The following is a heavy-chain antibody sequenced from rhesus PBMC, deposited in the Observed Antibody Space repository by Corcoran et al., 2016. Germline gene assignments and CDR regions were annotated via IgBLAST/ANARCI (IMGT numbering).Heavy chain of an antibody. J-gene: IGHJ2*01. D-gene: IGHD5-42*01. CDR1: GYSISSGYY. Sequence: QVQLQESGPGLVKPSETLSLTCAVSGYSISSGYYWGWIRQPPGKGLEGMGSIYGSGGSNYLNPSLERRVTLSVATSKNQFSLRLSSVTAADTAVYYCARVGSSWSEWDTVGTEWYFDLWGPGTPITISS. V-gene: IGHV4S14*01. CDR3: ARVGSSWSEWDTVGTEWYFDL. CDR2: IYGSGGSN.